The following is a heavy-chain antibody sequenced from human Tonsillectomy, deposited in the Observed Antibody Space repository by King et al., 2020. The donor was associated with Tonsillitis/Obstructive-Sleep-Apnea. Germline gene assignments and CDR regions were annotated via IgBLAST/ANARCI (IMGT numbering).Heavy chain of an antibody. CDR2: INPYSGGT. J-gene: IGHJ3*02. D-gene: IGHD4-11*01. CDR1: GYTFTAYY. CDR3: SYRGDAFDI. V-gene: IGHV1-2*02. Sequence: QLVQSGAEVKKPGASVNVSCKASGYTFTAYYMHWVRQAPGHGPEWMGWINPYSGGTKYAQKLQGRVTMTRDTSISTAYLELRRLTSDDTAVYYCSYRGDAFDIWGQGTTVTVSS.